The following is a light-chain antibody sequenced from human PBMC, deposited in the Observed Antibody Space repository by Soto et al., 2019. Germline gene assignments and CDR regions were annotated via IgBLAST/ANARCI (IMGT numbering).Light chain of an antibody. J-gene: IGKJ1*01. CDR1: RDISNY. Sequence: DIQMTQSPSSLSASVGDRVTITCQASRDISNYLNWYQQKPGKAPKLLIYDASNLETGVPSRFSESGSGTDFTFTISSLQPEDFATYYCQQYDDLPTWTFGQGTKVEIK. CDR3: QQYDDLPTWT. V-gene: IGKV1-33*01. CDR2: DAS.